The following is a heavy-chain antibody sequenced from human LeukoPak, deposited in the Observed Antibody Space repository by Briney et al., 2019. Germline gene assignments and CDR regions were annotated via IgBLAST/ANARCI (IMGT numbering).Heavy chain of an antibody. J-gene: IGHJ6*03. Sequence: SETLSLTCSVSGGSISSSKDYWGWIREPPGKGQEWIGTIYYSGSIYYNPSLQSRVTISVDTSKNQFSLKLSSVTAADTAVYYCARQSSSSWYGRRYYYYMDVWGKGTTVTISS. CDR2: IYYSGSI. CDR1: GGSISSSKDY. V-gene: IGHV4-39*01. CDR3: ARQSSSSWYGRRYYYYMDV. D-gene: IGHD6-13*01.